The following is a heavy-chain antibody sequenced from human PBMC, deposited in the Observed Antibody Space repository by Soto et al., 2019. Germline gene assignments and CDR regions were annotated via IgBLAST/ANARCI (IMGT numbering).Heavy chain of an antibody. J-gene: IGHJ4*02. CDR2: INHSGST. Sequence: SETLSLTCAVYGGSFSGYYWSWIRQPPGKGLEWIGEINHSGSTNYNPSLKSRVTISVDTSKNQFSLKLSSVTAADTAVYYCARVRLSGSYYMASYYFDYWGQGTLVTVSS. CDR3: ARVRLSGSYYMASYYFDY. D-gene: IGHD3-10*01. V-gene: IGHV4-34*01. CDR1: GGSFSGYY.